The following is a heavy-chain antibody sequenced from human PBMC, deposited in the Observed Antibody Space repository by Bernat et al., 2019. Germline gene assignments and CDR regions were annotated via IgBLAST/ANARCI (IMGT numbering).Heavy chain of an antibody. CDR3: ARRSLDGTLDY. J-gene: IGHJ4*02. V-gene: IGHV4-34*01. Sequence: QVQLPQWGAGLLKPSETLPLSCAVYGESFNDYFWTWIRQPPGKGLEWIGEINHRGSTNYNVSLKSRVNILADASKNQFSLKLTSMTAADTAVYYCARRSLDGTLDYWGQGTRVIVSS. CDR2: INHRGST. CDR1: GESFNDYF. D-gene: IGHD1-1*01.